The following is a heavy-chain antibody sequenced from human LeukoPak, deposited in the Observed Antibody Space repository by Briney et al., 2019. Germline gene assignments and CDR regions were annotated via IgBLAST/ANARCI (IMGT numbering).Heavy chain of an antibody. Sequence: SETLSLTCTVSGGSISPYYWSWIRQPPGKGLGWIGYIYDSGSTNYNPSLKSRVTISVDTSKNQFSLKLSSVTAADTAVYYCARTPLVGVRLGGLDYWGQGTLVTVSS. CDR1: GGSISPYY. V-gene: IGHV4-59*08. CDR2: IYDSGST. CDR3: ARTPLVGVRLGGLDY. D-gene: IGHD1-26*01. J-gene: IGHJ4*02.